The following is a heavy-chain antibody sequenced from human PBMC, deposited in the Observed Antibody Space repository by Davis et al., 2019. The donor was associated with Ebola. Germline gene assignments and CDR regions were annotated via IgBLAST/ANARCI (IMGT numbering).Heavy chain of an antibody. V-gene: IGHV1-3*01. J-gene: IGHJ4*02. CDR1: GYSFTSNI. CDR3: ARVEEAHWGHLDY. Sequence: ASVKVSCKTPGYSFTSNIMHWVRQAPGQRLEWVGWINGGNGNTKYSQKVQGRVTMTTDTSTSTAYMELRSLRSDDTAVYFCARVEEAHWGHLDYWGQGTLVTVSS. D-gene: IGHD7-27*01. CDR2: INGGNGNT.